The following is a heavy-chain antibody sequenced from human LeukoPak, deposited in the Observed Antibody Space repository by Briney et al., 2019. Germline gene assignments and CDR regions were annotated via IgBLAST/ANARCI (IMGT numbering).Heavy chain of an antibody. D-gene: IGHD1-26*01. CDR1: GFTFSSYS. Sequence: GGSLRLSCAASGFTFSSYSMSWVRQAPGKGLERVSAISWNSGSIGYADSVKGRFTMSRDNAKNSLYLQMNSLRAEDMALYYCAKVDAISGSYLGDAFDIWGQGTMVTVSS. CDR2: ISWNSGSI. V-gene: IGHV3-9*03. CDR3: AKVDAISGSYLGDAFDI. J-gene: IGHJ3*02.